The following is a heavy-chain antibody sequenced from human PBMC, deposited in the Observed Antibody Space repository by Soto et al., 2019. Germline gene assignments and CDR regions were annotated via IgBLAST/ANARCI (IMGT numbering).Heavy chain of an antibody. CDR2: IIPILGIA. D-gene: IGHD2-2*01. V-gene: IGHV1-69*02. CDR1: GGTFSSYT. Sequence: QVQLVQSGAEVKKPGSSVKVSCKASGGTFSSYTISWVRQAPGQGLEWMGRIIPILGIANYAQKFQCRVPITADKSTSTAYMELSSLRSEDTAVYYCARGGCSSTSCPRRYFDYWGQGTLVTVSS. J-gene: IGHJ4*02. CDR3: ARGGCSSTSCPRRYFDY.